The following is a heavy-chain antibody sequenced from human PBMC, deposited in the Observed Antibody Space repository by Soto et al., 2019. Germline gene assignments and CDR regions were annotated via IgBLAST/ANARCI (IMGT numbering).Heavy chain of an antibody. D-gene: IGHD2-8*01. CDR3: ARDVSSNAT. CDR2: ISGSGDST. J-gene: IGHJ5*02. V-gene: IGHV3-23*01. Sequence: PGGSLRLSCAASGFTFSSYAMNWVRQAPGKGLEWVSVISGSGDSTYYADSVKGRFTISRDNSKNTLYLQMNSLRAEDTAVYYCARDVSSNATWGKGTLGTVAS. CDR1: GFTFSSYA.